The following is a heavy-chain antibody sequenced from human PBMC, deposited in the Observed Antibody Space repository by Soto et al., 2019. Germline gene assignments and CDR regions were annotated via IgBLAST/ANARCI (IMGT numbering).Heavy chain of an antibody. CDR3: ARPLRSMGDAFDI. J-gene: IGHJ3*02. CDR1: GYTFTSYD. CDR2: MNPNRGNT. D-gene: IGHD5-12*01. V-gene: IGHV1-8*01. Sequence: QVQLVQSGAEVKKPGASVKVSCKASGYTFTSYDINWVRQAAGQGLEGMGWMNPNRGNTGYAQKFQGRVTMTRNTSISTAYMELSSLRSQDTAVYYCARPLRSMGDAFDIWGQGTMVTVSS.